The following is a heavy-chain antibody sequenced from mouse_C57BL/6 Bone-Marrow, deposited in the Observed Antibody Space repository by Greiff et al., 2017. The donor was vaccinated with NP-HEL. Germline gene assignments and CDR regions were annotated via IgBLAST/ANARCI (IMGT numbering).Heavy chain of an antibody. J-gene: IGHJ2*01. CDR3: ARSLYFDY. Sequence: VQLQQSGPELVKPGASVKISCKASGYSFTGYYMNWVKQSPEKSLEWIGEINPSTGGTTYNQKFKAKATLTVDKSSSTAYMQLKSLTSEDSAVYYCARSLYFDYWGQGTTRTVSS. CDR1: GYSFTGYY. CDR2: INPSTGGT. V-gene: IGHV1-42*01.